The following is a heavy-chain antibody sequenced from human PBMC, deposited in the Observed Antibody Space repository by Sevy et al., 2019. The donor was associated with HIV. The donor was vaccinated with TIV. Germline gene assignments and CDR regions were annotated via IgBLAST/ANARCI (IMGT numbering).Heavy chain of an antibody. CDR2: ISYDGSNK. CDR3: ARESLWFGELLGGFGY. J-gene: IGHJ4*02. V-gene: IGHV3-30-3*01. D-gene: IGHD3-10*01. Sequence: GGSLRLSCAASGFTFSSYAMHWVRQAPGKGLEWMAVISYDGSNKYYADSVKGRFTISRDNSKNTLYLQMNSLRAEDTAVYYCARESLWFGELLGGFGYWGQGTLVTVSS. CDR1: GFTFSSYA.